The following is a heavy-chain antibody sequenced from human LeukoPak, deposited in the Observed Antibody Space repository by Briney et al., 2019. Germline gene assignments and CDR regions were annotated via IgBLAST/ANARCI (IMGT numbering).Heavy chain of an antibody. D-gene: IGHD3-10*01. V-gene: IGHV1-8*03. CDR3: ARGLVMGRAGPLGRGWFDP. Sequence: ASVKVSCKASGYTFTSYDINWVRQATGQGLEWMGWMNPNSGNTGYAQKFQGRVTITRNTSISTAYMELSSLRSEDTAVYYCARGLVMGRAGPLGRGWFDPWGQGTLDTVSS. J-gene: IGHJ5*02. CDR1: GYTFTSYD. CDR2: MNPNSGNT.